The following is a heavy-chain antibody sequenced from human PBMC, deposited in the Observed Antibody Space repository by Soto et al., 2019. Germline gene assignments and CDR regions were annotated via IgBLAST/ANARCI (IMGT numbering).Heavy chain of an antibody. CDR2: INHSGST. V-gene: IGHV4-34*01. D-gene: IGHD3-3*01. CDR1: GGYFRGHY. J-gene: IGHJ5*02. Sequence: SEALSLPSAVYGGYFRGHYWRRIRQPPGKGLEWIGEINHSGSTNYNPSLKSRVTISVDTSKNQFSLKLSSVTAADTAVYYCARGEVATIFGVVIIQRVGGWFDPWGQGTLVTVSS. CDR3: ARGEVATIFGVVIIQRVGGWFDP.